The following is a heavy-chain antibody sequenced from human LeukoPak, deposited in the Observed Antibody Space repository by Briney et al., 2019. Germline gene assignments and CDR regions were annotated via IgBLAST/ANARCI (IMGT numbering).Heavy chain of an antibody. J-gene: IGHJ4*02. D-gene: IGHD3-9*01. Sequence: ASVTDSCKASGYTFTGYYMHWVRQAPGQGLEGMGWINPNSGGTNYAQKFQGWVTMTRDTSISTAYMELSRLRSDDTAVYYCARDDRYTYDILTGYPNYFDYWGQGTLVTVSS. CDR2: INPNSGGT. CDR1: GYTFTGYY. V-gene: IGHV1-2*04. CDR3: ARDDRYTYDILTGYPNYFDY.